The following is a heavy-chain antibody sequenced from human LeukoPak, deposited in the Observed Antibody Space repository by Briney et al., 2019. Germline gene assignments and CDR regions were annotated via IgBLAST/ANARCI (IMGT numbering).Heavy chain of an antibody. CDR2: IYYSGST. D-gene: IGHD1-26*01. CDR1: GYSISSGYY. V-gene: IGHV4-38-2*02. CDR3: ARDQGGSVAG. J-gene: IGHJ4*02. Sequence: PSETLSLTCTVSGYSISSGYYWGWIRQPPGKGLEWIGSIYYSGSTYYNPSLKSRVTISVDTSKNQFSLKLSSVTAADTAVYYCARDQGGSVAGWGQGTLVTVSS.